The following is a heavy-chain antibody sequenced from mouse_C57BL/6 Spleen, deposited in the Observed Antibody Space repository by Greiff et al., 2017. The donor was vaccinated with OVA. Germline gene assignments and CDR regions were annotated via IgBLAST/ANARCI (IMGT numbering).Heavy chain of an antibody. Sequence: VQLKESGGGLVKPGGSLKLSCAASGFTFSDYGMHWVRQAPEKGLEWVAYISSGSSTIYYADTVKGRFTISRDNAKNTLFLQMTSLRSEDTAMYYCARSSYGSSPYAMDYWGQGTSVTVSS. CDR2: ISSGSSTI. V-gene: IGHV5-17*01. J-gene: IGHJ4*01. CDR3: ARSSYGSSPYAMDY. CDR1: GFTFSDYG. D-gene: IGHD1-1*01.